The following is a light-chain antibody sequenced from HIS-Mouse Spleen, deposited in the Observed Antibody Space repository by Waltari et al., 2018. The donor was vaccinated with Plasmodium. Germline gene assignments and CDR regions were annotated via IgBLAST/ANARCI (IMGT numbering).Light chain of an antibody. CDR3: QQYNSYSWT. V-gene: IGKV1-5*03. Sequence: DIQMTQSPSTLSASVGTRVTITCRPSQSISSRLAWYQQKPGKAPKLRIYKASSLESGVPSRFSGSGSGTEFTLTISSLQPDDFATYYCQQYNSYSWTFGQGTKVEIK. J-gene: IGKJ1*01. CDR2: KAS. CDR1: QSISSR.